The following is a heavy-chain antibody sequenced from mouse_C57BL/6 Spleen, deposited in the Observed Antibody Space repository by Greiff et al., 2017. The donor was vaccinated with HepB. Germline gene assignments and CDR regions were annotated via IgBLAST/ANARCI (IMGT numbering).Heavy chain of an antibody. CDR2: IDPNSGGT. V-gene: IGHV1-72*01. D-gene: IGHD1-1*01. CDR1: GYTFTSYW. J-gene: IGHJ1*03. Sequence: QVQLQQPGAELVKPGASVKLSCKASGYTFTSYWMHWVKQRPGRGLEWIGRIDPNSGGTKYNEKFKSKATLTVDKPSSTAYMQISSLTSEDSAVYYCARGGGIYYYGSSYWYIDVWGTGTTVTVSS. CDR3: ARGGGIYYYGSSYWYIDV.